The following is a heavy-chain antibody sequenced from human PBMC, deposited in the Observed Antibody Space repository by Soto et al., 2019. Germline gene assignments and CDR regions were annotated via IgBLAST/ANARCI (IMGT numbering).Heavy chain of an antibody. CDR2: IYPGDSDT. V-gene: IGHV5-51*01. D-gene: IGHD3-10*01. CDR3: ARRRGSEYYCSGSYVSYYYYMDV. CDR1: GYSFTSYW. Sequence: GESLKISCKGSGYSFTSYWIGWVRQMPGKGLEWMGIIYPGDSDTRYSPSFQGQVTISADKSISTAYLQWSSLKASDTAMYYCARRRGSEYYCSGSYVSYYYYMDVWGKGTTVTVSS. J-gene: IGHJ6*03.